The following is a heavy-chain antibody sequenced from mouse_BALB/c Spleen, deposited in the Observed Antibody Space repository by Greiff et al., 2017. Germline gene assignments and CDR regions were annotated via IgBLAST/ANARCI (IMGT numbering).Heavy chain of an antibody. J-gene: IGHJ4*01. CDR2: IYWDDDK. V-gene: IGHV8-12*01. CDR3: ARRAHGNYDAMDY. D-gene: IGHD2-1*01. Sequence: QVTLKVSGPGILQPSQTLSLTCSFSGFSLSTSGMGVSWIRQPSGKGLEWLAHIYWDDDKRYNPSLKSRLTISKDTSSNQVFLKITSVDTADTATYYCARRAHGNYDAMDYWGQGTSVTVSS. CDR1: GFSLSTSGMG.